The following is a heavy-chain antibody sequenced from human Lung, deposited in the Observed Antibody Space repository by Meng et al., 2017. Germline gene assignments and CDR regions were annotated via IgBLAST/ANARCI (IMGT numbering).Heavy chain of an antibody. D-gene: IGHD2-2*01. V-gene: IGHV3-74*01. CDR2: INSDGSST. Sequence: LSLTCAASGFTFSSYWMHWVREAPGKGLVWVSHINSDGSSTSYADSVKGRFTISRDNAKNTLYLQMNSLRAEDMAVYYCARSYCTSSSCPVDYWGQGTLVTVSS. J-gene: IGHJ4*02. CDR3: ARSYCTSSSCPVDY. CDR1: GFTFSSYW.